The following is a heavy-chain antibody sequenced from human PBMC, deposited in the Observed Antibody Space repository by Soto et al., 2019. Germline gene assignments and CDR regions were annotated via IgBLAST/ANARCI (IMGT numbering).Heavy chain of an antibody. CDR2: IYYSGST. CDR3: ARYSSSWLNAFDI. D-gene: IGHD6-13*01. Sequence: QVQLQESGPGLVKPSQTQSLTCTVTGGYISSGDYYWSWIRQPPGKGLEWIGYIYYSGSTYYNPSLKSRVTISVDTSKNQFSLKLSSVTAADTAVYYCARYSSSWLNAFDIWGQGTMVTVSS. CDR1: GGYISSGDYY. V-gene: IGHV4-30-4*01. J-gene: IGHJ3*02.